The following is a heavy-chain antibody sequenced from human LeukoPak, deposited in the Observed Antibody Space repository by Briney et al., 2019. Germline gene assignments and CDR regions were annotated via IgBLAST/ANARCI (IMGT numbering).Heavy chain of an antibody. J-gene: IGHJ5*02. Sequence: ASVKVSCKASGYTFTGYYIHWVRQAPGQGLEWMGRINPNTGGTDYAQKFQGRVTMTRDTSITTAYMELSRLTSDDTAIYYCAKVPPSITAASNWLGPWGQGALVTVSS. V-gene: IGHV1-2*06. CDR2: INPNTGGT. D-gene: IGHD6-13*01. CDR1: GYTFTGYY. CDR3: AKVPPSITAASNWLGP.